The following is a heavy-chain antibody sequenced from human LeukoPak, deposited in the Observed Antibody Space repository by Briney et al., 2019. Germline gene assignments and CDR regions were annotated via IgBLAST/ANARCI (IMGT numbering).Heavy chain of an antibody. V-gene: IGHV4-34*01. CDR1: GGSFSGYY. J-gene: IGHJ4*02. CDR2: INHSGST. Sequence: PSETLSLTCAVCGGSFSGYYWSWIRQPPGKGLEWIGEINHSGSTNYNPSLKSRVTISVDTSKNQFSLKLSSVTAADTAVYYCARHWPYPQYYGSGNPDYWGQGTLVTVSS. CDR3: ARHWPYPQYYGSGNPDY. D-gene: IGHD3-10*01.